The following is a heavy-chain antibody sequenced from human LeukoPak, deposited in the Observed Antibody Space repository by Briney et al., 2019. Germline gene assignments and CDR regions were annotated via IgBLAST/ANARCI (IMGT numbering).Heavy chain of an antibody. CDR2: IYSGGST. J-gene: IGHJ4*02. D-gene: IGHD6-13*01. CDR1: GFTVSSNY. CDR3: ARDHDPYSISLSYFDY. V-gene: IGHV3-53*01. Sequence: PGGSLRLSCAASGFTVSSNYMSWVRQAPGKGLEWVSVIYSGGSTYYADSVKGRFTISRDNSKNTLYLQMNSLRAEDTAVYYCARDHDPYSISLSYFDYWGQGTLVTVSS.